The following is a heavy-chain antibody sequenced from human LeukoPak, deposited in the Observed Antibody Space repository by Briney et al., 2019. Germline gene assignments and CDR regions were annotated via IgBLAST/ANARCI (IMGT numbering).Heavy chain of an antibody. Sequence: ASVKVSCKASGYTFTSYGISWVRQAPGQGLEWMGWISAYNGNTNYAQKLQGRVTMTTDTSTSTAYMELRSLRSDDTAVYYCARDLGPYCSGGSCSLSLFYWGQGTLVTVSS. CDR2: ISAYNGNT. CDR1: GYTFTSYG. D-gene: IGHD2-15*01. V-gene: IGHV1-18*01. J-gene: IGHJ4*02. CDR3: ARDLGPYCSGGSCSLSLFY.